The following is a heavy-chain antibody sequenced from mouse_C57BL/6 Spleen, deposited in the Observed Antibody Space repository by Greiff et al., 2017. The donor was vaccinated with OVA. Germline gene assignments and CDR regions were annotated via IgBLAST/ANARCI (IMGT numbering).Heavy chain of an antibody. CDR1: GYTFTSYW. CDR2: INPSNGGT. CDR3: ARYGLGGGFAY. J-gene: IGHJ3*01. D-gene: IGHD4-1*01. V-gene: IGHV1-53*01. Sequence: QVQLKQSGTELVKPGASVKLSCKASGYTFTSYWMHWVKQRPGQGLEWIGNINPSNGGTNYNEKFKSKATLTVDKSSSTAYMQLSSLTSEDAAVYYCARYGLGGGFAYWGQGTLVTVSA.